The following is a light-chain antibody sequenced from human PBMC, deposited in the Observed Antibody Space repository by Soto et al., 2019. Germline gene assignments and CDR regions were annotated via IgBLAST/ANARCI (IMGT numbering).Light chain of an antibody. V-gene: IGKV3-20*01. J-gene: IGKJ1*01. CDR2: GAS. CDR1: QSVSSSY. Sequence: EIVLTQSPGTLSLSPGERATLSCRASQSVSSSYLAWYQQKPGQAPRLLIYGASSRASGVPDRFSDSGSGTDFTLTFSRLEPEDFAVYYCQQYGSSAWTFGQGTKVEI. CDR3: QQYGSSAWT.